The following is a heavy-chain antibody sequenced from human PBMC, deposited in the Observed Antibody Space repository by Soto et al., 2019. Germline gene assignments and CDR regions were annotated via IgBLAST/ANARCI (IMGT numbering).Heavy chain of an antibody. CDR3: ARPHVYGDIDY. CDR1: GGSISSSSYY. Sequence: QLQLQESGPGLVKPSETLSLTCTVSGGSISSSSYYWGWIRQPPGKGLEWIGSIYYSGSTYYNPSLKSRVTISVDTSKNQFSLKLSSVTAADTAVYYCARPHVYGDIDYWGQGTLVTVSS. J-gene: IGHJ4*02. D-gene: IGHD4-17*01. CDR2: IYYSGST. V-gene: IGHV4-39*01.